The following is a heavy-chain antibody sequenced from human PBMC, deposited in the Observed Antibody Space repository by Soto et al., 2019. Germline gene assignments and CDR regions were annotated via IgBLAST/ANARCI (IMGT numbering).Heavy chain of an antibody. CDR3: ARGQEDYGDYARAFDI. CDR2: INHSGST. Sequence: QVQLQQWGAGLLKPSETLSLTCAVYGGSFSGYYWSWIRQPPGKGLEWIGEINHSGSTNYNPSLKSRVTISVDTSKNQFSLKLSSVTAADTAVYYCARGQEDYGDYARAFDIWGQGTMVTVSS. J-gene: IGHJ3*02. V-gene: IGHV4-34*01. D-gene: IGHD4-17*01. CDR1: GGSFSGYY.